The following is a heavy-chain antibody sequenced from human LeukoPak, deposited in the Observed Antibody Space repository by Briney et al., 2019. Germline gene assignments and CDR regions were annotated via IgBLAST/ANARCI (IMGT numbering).Heavy chain of an antibody. CDR1: GYTFTRYY. CDR3: ARDKSGTTQGDSDY. Sequence: SVRMSCKASGYTFTRYYMHWVRQAPGQGLEWMGIIDPSGGSTSYAQKFQGRVTMTRDTSTSTVYMDLSSLRSEDTAVYYCARDKSGTTQGDSDYWGHGNLVTVSS. CDR2: IDPSGGST. D-gene: IGHD1-1*01. V-gene: IGHV1-46*01. J-gene: IGHJ4*01.